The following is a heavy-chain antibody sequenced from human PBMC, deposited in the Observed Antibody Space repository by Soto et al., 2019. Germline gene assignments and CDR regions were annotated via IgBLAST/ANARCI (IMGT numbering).Heavy chain of an antibody. V-gene: IGHV3-30*18. Sequence: GGSLRLSCAASGFTFRNYVMHWVRQAPGKGLEWVAVISPDGSNKYYADSVKGRFTISRDNSKNTLYLQMNSLRIQDTAVYYCTKDRATHRNYWGQGTLVTVSS. CDR3: TKDRATHRNY. CDR1: GFTFRNYV. J-gene: IGHJ4*02. D-gene: IGHD5-12*01. CDR2: ISPDGSNK.